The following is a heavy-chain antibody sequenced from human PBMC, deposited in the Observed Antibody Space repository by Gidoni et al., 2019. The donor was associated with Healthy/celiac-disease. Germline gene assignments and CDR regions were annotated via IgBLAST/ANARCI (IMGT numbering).Heavy chain of an antibody. D-gene: IGHD2-21*01. CDR1: GFTFSSYA. J-gene: IGHJ4*02. V-gene: IGHV3-23*01. Sequence: EVQLLESGGGLVQPGGSLRLSCAASGFTFSSYAMGWVRQAPGKGLEWVSAISGSGGSTYYADSVKGRFTISRDNSKNTLYLQMNSLRAEDTAVYYCAKSDSSGPGGFDYWGQGTLVTVSS. CDR2: ISGSGGST. CDR3: AKSDSSGPGGFDY.